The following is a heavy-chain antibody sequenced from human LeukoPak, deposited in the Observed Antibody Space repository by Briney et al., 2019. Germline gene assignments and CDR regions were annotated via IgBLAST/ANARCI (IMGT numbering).Heavy chain of an antibody. J-gene: IGHJ3*02. CDR1: GYTFTSYG. Sequence: ASVKVSCKASGYTFTSYGISWVRQAPGQGLEWMGWISAYNGNTNYAQKLQGRVTMTTDTSTSTAYMELRSLRSDDTAVYYCARDGPGIVVVTANAFDIWGQGTMVTVSS. CDR2: ISAYNGNT. CDR3: ARDGPGIVVVTANAFDI. D-gene: IGHD2-21*02. V-gene: IGHV1-18*01.